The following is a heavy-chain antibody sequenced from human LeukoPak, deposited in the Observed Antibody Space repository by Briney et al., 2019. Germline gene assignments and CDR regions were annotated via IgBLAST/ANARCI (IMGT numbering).Heavy chain of an antibody. CDR1: GYTFTSYD. D-gene: IGHD3-22*01. J-gene: IGHJ3*02. Sequence: ASVKVSCKASGYTFTSYDINWVRQATGQGLEWTGWMNPNSGNTGYAQKFQGRVTMTRNTSISTAYMELSSLRSEDTAVYYCARGFVYYDSSGYYSDAFDIWGQGTMVTVSS. CDR2: MNPNSGNT. V-gene: IGHV1-8*01. CDR3: ARGFVYYDSSGYYSDAFDI.